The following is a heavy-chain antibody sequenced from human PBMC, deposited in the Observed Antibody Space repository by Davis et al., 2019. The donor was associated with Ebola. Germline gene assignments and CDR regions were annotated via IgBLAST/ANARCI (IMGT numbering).Heavy chain of an antibody. V-gene: IGHV6-1*01. CDR3: VRGWGRSGLDV. Sequence: HSQTLSLTCAISGNSVSSSGTAWNWSRQSPSRGLEWLGTTYYTSKWHNDYGESVKSRITINPNTSTNQLSLQLNSVTPEDTAVYYCVRGWGRSGLDVWGQGTTVTVSS. J-gene: IGHJ6*02. CDR2: TYYTSKWHN. D-gene: IGHD3-16*01. CDR1: GNSVSSSGTA.